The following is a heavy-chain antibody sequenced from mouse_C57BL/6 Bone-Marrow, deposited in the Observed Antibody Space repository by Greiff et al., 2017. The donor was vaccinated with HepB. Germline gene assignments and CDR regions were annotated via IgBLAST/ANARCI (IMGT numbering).Heavy chain of an antibody. CDR3: ARNCPYDYDVDY. CDR1: GFSFTSYG. Sequence: VQLQQSGPGLVQPSQCLSITCTASGFSFTSYGVHWVRQSPGKGLEWLGVIWRGGSTDYNAAFISRLSISKDNSKSQVFFKMNRLQADDTAIYYCARNCPYDYDVDYWGQGTTLTVSS. J-gene: IGHJ2*01. CDR2: IWRGGST. D-gene: IGHD2-4*01. V-gene: IGHV2-2*01.